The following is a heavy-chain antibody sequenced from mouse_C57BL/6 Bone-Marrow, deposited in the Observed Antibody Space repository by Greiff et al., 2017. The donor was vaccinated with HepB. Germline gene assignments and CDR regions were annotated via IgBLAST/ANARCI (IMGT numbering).Heavy chain of an antibody. D-gene: IGHD1-1*01. CDR3: VVAMDYYAMDY. Sequence: VHVKQSGAELVRPGASVKLSCTASGFNIKDYYMHWVKQRPEQGLEWIGRIDPEDGDTEYAPKFQGKATMTADTSSNTAYLQLSSLTSEDTAVYYCVVAMDYYAMDYWGQGTSVTVSS. CDR2: IDPEDGDT. CDR1: GFNIKDYY. J-gene: IGHJ4*01. V-gene: IGHV14-1*01.